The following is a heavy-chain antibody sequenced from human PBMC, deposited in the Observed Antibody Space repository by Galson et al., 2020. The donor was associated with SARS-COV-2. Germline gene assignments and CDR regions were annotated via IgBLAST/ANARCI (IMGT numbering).Heavy chain of an antibody. V-gene: IGHV1-8*01. CDR3: AREESLPYYYDSSGYYLPNWFDP. J-gene: IGHJ5*02. CDR1: EYTFTSYD. D-gene: IGHD3-22*01. CDR2: MNPNSGNT. Sequence: ASVKVSCKASEYTFTSYDINWVRQATGQGLEWMGWMNPNSGNTGYAQKFQGRVTMTRNTSISTAYMELSSLRSEDTAVYYCAREESLPYYYDSSGYYLPNWFDPWGQGTLVTVSS.